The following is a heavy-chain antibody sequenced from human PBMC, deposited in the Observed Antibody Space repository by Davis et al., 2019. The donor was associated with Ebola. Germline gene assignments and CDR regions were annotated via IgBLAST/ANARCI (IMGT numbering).Heavy chain of an antibody. V-gene: IGHV3-33*01. Sequence: PGGSLRLSCAASGFTFSSYGMHWVRQAPGKGLEWVAVIWYDGSNKYYADSVKGRFTISRDDSKNTLYLQMNSLKTEDTAVYYCTTDPSAYSSSQYYFDYWGQGTLVTVSS. D-gene: IGHD6-13*01. CDR3: TTDPSAYSSSQYYFDY. J-gene: IGHJ4*02. CDR2: IWYDGSNK. CDR1: GFTFSSYG.